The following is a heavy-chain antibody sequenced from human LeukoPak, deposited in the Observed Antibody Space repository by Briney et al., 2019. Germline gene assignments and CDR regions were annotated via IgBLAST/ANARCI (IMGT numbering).Heavy chain of an antibody. CDR3: ARVSFYDSSGYYPPDY. CDR1: GFTFSNFD. Sequence: GGSLRLSCAASGFTFSNFDMHWVRQAPGKGLEWVAVISYDGSDKYYADSVKGRFTISRDNSKNTLYLQMNSLRAEDTAVYYCARVSFYDSSGYYPPDYWGRGTLVTVSS. J-gene: IGHJ4*02. D-gene: IGHD3-22*01. CDR2: ISYDGSDK. V-gene: IGHV3-30*03.